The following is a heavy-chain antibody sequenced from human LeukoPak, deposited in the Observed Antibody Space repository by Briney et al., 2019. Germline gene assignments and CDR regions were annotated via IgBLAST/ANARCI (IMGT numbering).Heavy chain of an antibody. CDR1: GYTFTSYD. Sequence: GASVKVSCKASGYTFTSYDINWVRQATGQGLEWMGWMNPNSGNTGYAQKFQGRVTMTRNTSISTAYMELSSLRSEDTAVYYCARRYSSSWYGIGYFDYWGQGTLVTVSS. CDR3: ARRYSSSWYGIGYFDY. CDR2: MNPNSGNT. D-gene: IGHD6-13*01. J-gene: IGHJ4*02. V-gene: IGHV1-8*01.